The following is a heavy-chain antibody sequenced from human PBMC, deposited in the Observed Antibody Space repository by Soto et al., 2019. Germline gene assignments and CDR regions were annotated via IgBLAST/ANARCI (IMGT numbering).Heavy chain of an antibody. V-gene: IGHV3-30*18. J-gene: IGHJ4*02. CDR3: AKDLGHDSGVFDY. CDR2: ISYDGSNK. Sequence: GGSLRLSCAASGFTFSSYGMHWVRQAPGKGLEWVAVISYDGSNKYYADSVKGRFTISRDNSKNTLYLQMNSLRAEDTAVYYCAKDLGHDSGVFDYWGQGTLVTVSS. CDR1: GFTFSSYG. D-gene: IGHD7-27*01.